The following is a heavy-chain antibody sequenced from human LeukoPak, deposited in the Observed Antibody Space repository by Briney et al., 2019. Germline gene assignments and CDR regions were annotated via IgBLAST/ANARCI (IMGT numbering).Heavy chain of an antibody. J-gene: IGHJ6*02. Sequence: GGSLRLSCAASGFTLSSYAMSWVRQAPGKGLEWVSAISGSGGSTYYADSVKGRFTISRDNSKNTLYLQMNSLRAEDTAVYYCGWSGAYYYYYYGMDVWGQGTTVTVSS. D-gene: IGHD1-26*01. V-gene: IGHV3-23*01. CDR2: ISGSGGST. CDR3: GWSGAYYYYYYGMDV. CDR1: GFTLSSYA.